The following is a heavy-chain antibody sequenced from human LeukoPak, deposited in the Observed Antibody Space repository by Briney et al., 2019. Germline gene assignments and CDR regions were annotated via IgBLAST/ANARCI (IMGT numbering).Heavy chain of an antibody. V-gene: IGHV1-2*02. Sequence: ASVKVSCKASGYTFTGYYVHWVRQAPGQGLEWMGWINPNSGGTNYAQKFQGRVTMTRDTSISTAYMELSRLRSDDTAVYYCARDGHLSNLWYRWFDPWGQGTLVTVSS. D-gene: IGHD3-10*01. J-gene: IGHJ5*02. CDR2: INPNSGGT. CDR3: ARDGHLSNLWYRWFDP. CDR1: GYTFTGYY.